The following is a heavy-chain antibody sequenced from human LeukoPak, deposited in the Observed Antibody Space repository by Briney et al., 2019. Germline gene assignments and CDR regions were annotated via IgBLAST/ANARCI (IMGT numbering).Heavy chain of an antibody. D-gene: IGHD4-17*01. V-gene: IGHV1-58*01. Sequence: SVKVSCKASGFTFTSSAVQWVRQARGQRLEWIGWIVVGSGNINYAQKFQERVTITRDMSTSTAYMELSSLRSEDTAVYYCARGGFYGDYVFDYWGQGTLVTVSS. CDR1: GFTFTSSA. CDR2: IVVGSGNI. CDR3: ARGGFYGDYVFDY. J-gene: IGHJ4*02.